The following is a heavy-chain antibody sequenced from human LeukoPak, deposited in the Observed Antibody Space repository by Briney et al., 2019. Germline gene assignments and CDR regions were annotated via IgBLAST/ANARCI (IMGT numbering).Heavy chain of an antibody. CDR2: IYYSGST. CDR1: GGSISSYY. D-gene: IGHD5-24*01. V-gene: IGHV4-59*08. J-gene: IGHJ6*03. Sequence: PSETLSLTCTVSGGSISSYYWSWLRQPPGKGLEWIGYIYYSGSTNYNPSLKSRVTISVDTSKNQFSLKLSSVTAADTAVYYCARLAHYNPYYMDVWGKGTTVTVSS. CDR3: ARLAHYNPYYMDV.